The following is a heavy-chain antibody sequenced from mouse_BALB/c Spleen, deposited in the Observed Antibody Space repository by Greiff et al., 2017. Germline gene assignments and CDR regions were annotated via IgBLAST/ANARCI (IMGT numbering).Heavy chain of an antibody. CDR1: GDSITSGY. D-gene: IGHD2-3*01. CDR2: ISYSGST. Sequence: EVMLVESGPSLVKPSQTLSLTCSVTGDSITSGYWNWIRKFPGIKLEYMGYISYSGSTYYNPSLKSRISITRDTSKNQFYLQLNSVTTEDTATYYCARSGDGSWYFDVWGGGTTVTVTS. V-gene: IGHV3-8*02. CDR3: ARSGDGSWYFDV. J-gene: IGHJ1*01.